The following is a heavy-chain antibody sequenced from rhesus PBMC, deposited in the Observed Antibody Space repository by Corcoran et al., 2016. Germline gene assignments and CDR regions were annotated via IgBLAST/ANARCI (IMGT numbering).Heavy chain of an antibody. CDR2: ISSASSYI. J-gene: IGHJ4*01. Sequence: EVQLVESGGGLVQPGGSLRLSWAASGCTFSSYGLSAVRQAPGKGLEWVSSISSASSYIYYADSVKGRFTISRDNAQNSLSLQMNSLRAEDTAVYYCTLYGSSYVRLFDYWGQGVLVTVSS. CDR3: TLYGSSYVRLFDY. D-gene: IGHD4-29*01. V-gene: IGHV3S16*01. CDR1: GCTFSSYG.